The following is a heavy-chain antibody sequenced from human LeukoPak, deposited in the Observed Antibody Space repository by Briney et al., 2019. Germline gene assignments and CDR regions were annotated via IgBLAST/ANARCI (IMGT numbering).Heavy chain of an antibody. J-gene: IGHJ4*02. Sequence: GGSLRLSCAASGFTFSSYEMNWVCQAPGKGLEWVSYISSGGSTIYYADSVKGRFTISRDNAKNSLYLQVNSLRAEDTAVYFCTRDLRRLQFTPEGADYWGQGTLVTVSS. D-gene: IGHD4-11*01. CDR2: ISSGGSTI. CDR3: TRDLRRLQFTPEGADY. CDR1: GFTFSSYE. V-gene: IGHV3-48*03.